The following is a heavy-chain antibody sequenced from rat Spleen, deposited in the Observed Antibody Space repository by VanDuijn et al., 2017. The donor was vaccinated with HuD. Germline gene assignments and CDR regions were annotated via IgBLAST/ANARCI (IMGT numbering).Heavy chain of an antibody. J-gene: IGHJ1*01. Sequence: EVQLVESGGDLVQPGRSLKLSCAASGFTFDDYGMAWVRQAPKKGLEWVATIIYDGSSTYYRDSVKGRFTVSRDNAKSTLYLQMDSLRSEDTATYYCARRHYDGAYGYFDFWGPGTMVTVSS. CDR1: GFTFDDYG. CDR2: IIYDGSST. D-gene: IGHD1-12*02. V-gene: IGHV5-29*01. CDR3: ARRHYDGAYGYFDF.